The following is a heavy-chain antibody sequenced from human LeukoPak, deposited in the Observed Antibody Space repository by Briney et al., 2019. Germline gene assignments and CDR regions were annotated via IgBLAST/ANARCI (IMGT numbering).Heavy chain of an antibody. CDR1: GFTFSSYW. CDR3: ARAGSFRFDY. J-gene: IGHJ4*02. CDR2: MNSDGSIT. Sequence: PGGSLRLSCAASGFTFSSYWMHWVRQVPGKGLLWVSRMNSDGSITNYADSVKGRFTISRDNARNTLYLQIYTLTVEDTAVYYCARAGSFRFDYWGQGTLVTVSS. D-gene: IGHD1-14*01. V-gene: IGHV3-74*01.